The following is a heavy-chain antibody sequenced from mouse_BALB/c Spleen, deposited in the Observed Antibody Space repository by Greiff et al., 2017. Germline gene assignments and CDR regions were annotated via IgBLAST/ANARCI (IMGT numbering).Heavy chain of an antibody. V-gene: IGHV5-17*02. D-gene: IGHD2-5*01. CDR3: ARSSNYVHYYAMDY. J-gene: IGHJ4*01. CDR2: ISSGSSTI. CDR1: GFTFSSFG. Sequence: EVMLVESGGGLVQPGGSRKLSCAASGFTFSSFGMHWVRQAPEKGLEWVAYISSGSSTIYYADTVKGRFTISRDNPKNTLFLQMTSLRSEDTAMYYCARSSNYVHYYAMDYWGQGTSVTVSS.